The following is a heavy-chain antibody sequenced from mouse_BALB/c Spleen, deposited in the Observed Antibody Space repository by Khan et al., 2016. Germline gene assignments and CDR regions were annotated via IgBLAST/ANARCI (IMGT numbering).Heavy chain of an antibody. J-gene: IGHJ1*01. CDR3: ARSHYYDYDGGYFDV. CDR2: INPGSGGT. V-gene: IGHV1-54*01. Sequence: QVQLQQSGAELVRPGTSVKVSCKASGYAFTNYLIEWVKQRPGQGLEWIGVINPGSGGTNYNEKFKGKATLTADKSSSTAYMQLSSLTSDDSAVYFCARSHYYDYDGGYFDVWGAGTTVTVSS. D-gene: IGHD2-4*01. CDR1: GYAFTNYL.